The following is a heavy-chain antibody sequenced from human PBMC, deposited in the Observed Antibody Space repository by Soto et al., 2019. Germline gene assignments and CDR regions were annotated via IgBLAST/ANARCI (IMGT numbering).Heavy chain of an antibody. CDR2: IHPGDSDT. CDR3: AGQEQLSPYYYARGV. J-gene: IGHJ6*02. CDR1: GYRFTTYW. V-gene: IGHV5-51*01. Sequence: PGESLKISCKVSGYRFTTYWIAWVRQMPGKGLEWMGIIHPGDSDTRYSPSFPGQVTISADKSVGTAFLQRSRLKASDTATYSWAGQEQLSPYYYARGVWGQGTTFTVSS. D-gene: IGHD1-1*01.